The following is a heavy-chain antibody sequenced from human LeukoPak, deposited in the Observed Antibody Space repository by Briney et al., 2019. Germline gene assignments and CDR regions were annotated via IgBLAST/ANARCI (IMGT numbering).Heavy chain of an antibody. CDR1: GFTFTNNW. Sequence: GGSLRLSCAASGFTFTNNWMSWVRQAPGKGLEWVANINQDGSERYYVDSVKGRLTISRDNAKNSLYLQMNSLRAEDTAVYYCARDRTRHNYWGQGTLVTVSS. V-gene: IGHV3-7*01. J-gene: IGHJ4*02. CDR3: ARDRTRHNY. CDR2: INQDGSER.